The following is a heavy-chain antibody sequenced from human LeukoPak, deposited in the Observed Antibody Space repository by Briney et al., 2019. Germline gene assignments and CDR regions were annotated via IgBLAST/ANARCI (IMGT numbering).Heavy chain of an antibody. CDR1: GFTFSNYA. Sequence: GGSLRLSCAASGFTFSNYAMSWVRQAPTKGLEWVSTISGSGDGTYYADSVKGRFTISRDYSKNTLYLQMSSLRAVDTDVYYCAKKHFLLPPATWPSSLWGQGTLVPVSS. CDR2: ISGSGDGT. D-gene: IGHD2-15*01. CDR3: AKKHFLLPPATWPSSL. V-gene: IGHV3-23*01. J-gene: IGHJ4*02.